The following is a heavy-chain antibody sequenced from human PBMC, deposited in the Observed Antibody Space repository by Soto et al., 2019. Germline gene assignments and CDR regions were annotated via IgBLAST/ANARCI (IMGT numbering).Heavy chain of an antibody. CDR3: ARVGGYGDYKSTFDY. CDR1: GGSISSSSYY. Sequence: SETLSLTCTVSGGSISSSSYYWGWIRQPPGKGLEWIGSIYYSGSTYYNPSLKSRVTISVDTSKNQFSLKLSSVTAADTAVYYCARVGGYGDYKSTFDYWGQGTLVTVSS. D-gene: IGHD4-17*01. V-gene: IGHV4-39*01. CDR2: IYYSGST. J-gene: IGHJ4*02.